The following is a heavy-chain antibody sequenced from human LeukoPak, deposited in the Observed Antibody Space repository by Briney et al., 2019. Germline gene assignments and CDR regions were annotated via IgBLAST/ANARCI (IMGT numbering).Heavy chain of an antibody. J-gene: IGHJ5*02. CDR3: ARGAKYTVTHNWFDP. CDR1: GFTFSSYA. V-gene: IGHV3-30-3*01. CDR2: ISYDGSNK. D-gene: IGHD4-17*01. Sequence: PGGSLRLSCAASGFTFSSYAMHWVRQAPGKGLEWVAVISYDGSNKYYADSVKGRFTISRDNSKNTLYLQMNSLRAEDTAVYYCARGAKYTVTHNWFDPWGQGTLVTVSS.